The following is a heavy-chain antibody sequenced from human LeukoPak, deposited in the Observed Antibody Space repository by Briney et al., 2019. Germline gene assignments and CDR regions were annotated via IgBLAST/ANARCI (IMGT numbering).Heavy chain of an antibody. CDR2: INPNSGGT. D-gene: IGHD1-26*01. CDR1: GYTFTGYY. Sequence: GASVKVSCKASGYTFTGYYMHWVRQAPGQGLEWMGWINPNSGGTNYAQKLQGRVTMTTDTSTSTAYMELRSLRSDDTAVYYCARGGIVGTSPSDYWGQGTLVTVSS. V-gene: IGHV1-2*02. CDR3: ARGGIVGTSPSDY. J-gene: IGHJ4*02.